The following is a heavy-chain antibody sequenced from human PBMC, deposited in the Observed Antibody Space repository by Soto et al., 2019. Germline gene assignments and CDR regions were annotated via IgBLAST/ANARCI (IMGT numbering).Heavy chain of an antibody. CDR2: IHHSGTT. D-gene: IGHD3-10*01. V-gene: IGHV4-34*01. CDR1: GGSFSSFY. Sequence: SETLSLTCTVYGGSFSSFYWSWIRQSPGKELEWIGEIHHSGTTNYNPSLKSRVSISMDTSKNQFSLKVNSMTAADTAVYYCARAGVWFGSRLDYWGHGMVVTVSS. J-gene: IGHJ4*01. CDR3: ARAGVWFGSRLDY.